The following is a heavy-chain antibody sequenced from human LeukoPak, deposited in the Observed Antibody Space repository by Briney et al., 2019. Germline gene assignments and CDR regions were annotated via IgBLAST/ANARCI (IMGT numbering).Heavy chain of an antibody. D-gene: IGHD5-18*01. V-gene: IGHV3-23*01. CDR3: AKVDTVLGRPFDP. Sequence: PGGSLRLSCAASGFTFSSYTMSWVRQAPGKGLEWVSAISGSGSSTYYADSVKGRFTISRDNSKNTLYLQMNSLRADDTAVYYCAKVDTVLGRPFDPWGQGTLVIVSS. CDR2: ISGSGSST. J-gene: IGHJ5*02. CDR1: GFTFSSYT.